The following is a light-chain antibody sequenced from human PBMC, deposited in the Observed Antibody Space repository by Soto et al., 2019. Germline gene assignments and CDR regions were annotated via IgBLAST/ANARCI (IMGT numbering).Light chain of an antibody. Sequence: EIQMTQSPSTLSASAGDRVTITCRASQSISSWLAWYQQKPGKAPKLLIYKASSLESGVPSRFSGSGSGTEFTLTISSLQPDDFATYYCQQYNSYSQTFGQGTKVDIK. J-gene: IGKJ1*01. CDR2: KAS. CDR3: QQYNSYSQT. V-gene: IGKV1-5*03. CDR1: QSISSW.